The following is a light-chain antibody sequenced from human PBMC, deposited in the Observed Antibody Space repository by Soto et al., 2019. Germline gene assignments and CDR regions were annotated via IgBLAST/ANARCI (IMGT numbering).Light chain of an antibody. CDR3: SSYAGSIYV. CDR1: RSDVGGYNY. J-gene: IGLJ1*01. CDR2: EVS. Sequence: QSALTQPPSASGSPGQSVTISCTGTRSDVGGYNYVSWYQQHPGKAPKLMIYEVSKRPSGVPDRFSGSKSGNTASLTVSGLQAEDEADYYCSSYAGSIYVFVTGTKLTVL. V-gene: IGLV2-8*01.